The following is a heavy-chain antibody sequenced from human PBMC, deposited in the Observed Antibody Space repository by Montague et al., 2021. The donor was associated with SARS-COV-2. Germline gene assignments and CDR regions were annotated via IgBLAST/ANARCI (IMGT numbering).Heavy chain of an antibody. CDR3: ARVERQQLVRFSGMGV. D-gene: IGHD6-13*01. CDR1: GGSISSSSYY. V-gene: IGHV4-39*07. Sequence: SETLSLTCTVSGGSISSSSYYWGWIRQPPGKGLEWIGSIYYSGXTXYXXXXKXRVTISVDTSKNQFSLKLSSVTAADTAVYYCARVERQQLVRFSGMGVWGQGTTVTVSS. J-gene: IGHJ6*02. CDR2: IYYSGXT.